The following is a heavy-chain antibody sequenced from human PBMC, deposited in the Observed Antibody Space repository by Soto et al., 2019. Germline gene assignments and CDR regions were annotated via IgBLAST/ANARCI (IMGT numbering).Heavy chain of an antibody. J-gene: IGHJ6*02. CDR3: ARHPTAAYCSGGSCYSANAGMDV. D-gene: IGHD2-15*01. V-gene: IGHV5-10-1*01. CDR2: IDPSDSYT. CDR1: GYSFTSYW. Sequence: PGESLKISCKGSGYSFTSYWISWVRQMPGKGLEWMGRIDPSDSYTNYSPSFQGHVTISADKSISTAYLQWSSLKASDTAMYYCARHPTAAYCSGGSCYSANAGMDVWGQGTTVTVSS.